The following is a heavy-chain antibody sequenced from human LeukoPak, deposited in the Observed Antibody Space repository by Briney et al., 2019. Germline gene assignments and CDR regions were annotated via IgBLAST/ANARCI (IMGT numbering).Heavy chain of an antibody. V-gene: IGHV4-61*05. J-gene: IGHJ5*02. CDR2: IYYSGST. CDR1: GGSISSSSYY. Sequence: KPSETLSLTCTVSGGSISSSSYYWGWIRQPPGKGLEWIGYIYYSGSTNYNPSLKSRVTISVDTSKNQFSLKLSSVTAADTAVYYCARHDLPRGSGLDPWGQGTLVTVSS. D-gene: IGHD3-10*01. CDR3: ARHDLPRGSGLDP.